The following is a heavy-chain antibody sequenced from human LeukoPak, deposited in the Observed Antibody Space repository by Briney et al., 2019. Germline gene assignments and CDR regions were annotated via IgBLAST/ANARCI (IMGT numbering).Heavy chain of an antibody. CDR2: ISGSGDDT. V-gene: IGHV3-23*01. CDR1: GFTFSDYA. D-gene: IGHD1-14*01. J-gene: IGHJ3*02. CDR3: ARAGPYDAFDI. Sequence: PGGSLRLSCAASGFTFSDYAMSWVRQAPGKGLEWVSAISGSGDDTYYADSVKGRFTISRHISKNTLYLQMNSLRAEDTAVYYCARAGPYDAFDIWGQGTMVTVSS.